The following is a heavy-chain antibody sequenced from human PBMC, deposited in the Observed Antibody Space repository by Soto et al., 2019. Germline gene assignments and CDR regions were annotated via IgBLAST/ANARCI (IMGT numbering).Heavy chain of an antibody. Sequence: QVQLVESGGGVVQPGRSLRLSCAASGFTFSSYGMHWVRQAPGKGLEWVAVISYDGSNKYYADSVKGRFTISRDNSKNTLYLQMNSLRAEDTAVYYCVKEWLGAFDIWGQGTMVTVSS. V-gene: IGHV3-30*18. CDR1: GFTFSSYG. D-gene: IGHD3-22*01. CDR2: ISYDGSNK. J-gene: IGHJ3*02. CDR3: VKEWLGAFDI.